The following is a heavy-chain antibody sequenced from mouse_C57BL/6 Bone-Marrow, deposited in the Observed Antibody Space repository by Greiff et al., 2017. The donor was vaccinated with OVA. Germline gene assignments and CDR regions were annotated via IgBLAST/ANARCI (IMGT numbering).Heavy chain of an antibody. V-gene: IGHV1-82*01. J-gene: IGHJ4*01. CDR2: IYPGDGDT. CDR3: ATPYYDYYYAMDY. D-gene: IGHD2-4*01. Sequence: QVQLQQSGPELVKPGASVKISCKASGYAFSSSWMNWVKQRPGKGLEWIGRIYPGDGDTNYNGKFKGKATLTADKSSSTAYMQLSSLTSEDSAVYFCATPYYDYYYAMDYWGQGTSVTVSS. CDR1: GYAFSSSW.